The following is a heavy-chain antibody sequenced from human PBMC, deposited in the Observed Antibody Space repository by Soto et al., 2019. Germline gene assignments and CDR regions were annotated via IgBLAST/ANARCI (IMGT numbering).Heavy chain of an antibody. V-gene: IGHV4-59*01. D-gene: IGHD2-2*01. Sequence: SETLSLTCTVSGCSISGYYWIWIRQPPGERLEWIGYVYYNGETNSDPSLKSRVTMLVDTSKNQFSLTLSSVTAADTAVYYCSRGLYAGTYYFDFFGQEALLTVSS. J-gene: IGHJ4*02. CDR1: GCSISGYY. CDR2: VYYNGET. CDR3: SRGLYAGTYYFDF.